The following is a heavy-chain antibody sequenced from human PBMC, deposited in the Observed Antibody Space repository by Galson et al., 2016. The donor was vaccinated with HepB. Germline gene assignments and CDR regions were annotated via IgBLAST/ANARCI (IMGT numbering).Heavy chain of an antibody. Sequence: SLRLSCAASGFTFGDYALSWFRQVPGKGLEWVGFIRSKTYDGTTEYAPSVKGRFTISRDDSESTAYLQMNSLKTEDTAVYYCTRAVVYAYLHYYYGFDVWGQGTTVIVSS. CDR3: TRAVVYAYLHYYYGFDV. D-gene: IGHD2-8*02. CDR1: GFTFGDYA. CDR2: IRSKTYDGTT. J-gene: IGHJ6*02. V-gene: IGHV3-49*03.